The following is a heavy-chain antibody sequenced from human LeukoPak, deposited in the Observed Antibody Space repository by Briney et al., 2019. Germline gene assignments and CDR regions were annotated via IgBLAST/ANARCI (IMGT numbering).Heavy chain of an antibody. CDR2: INYSGST. D-gene: IGHD3-22*01. V-gene: IGHV4-39*02. Sequence: PSETLSLTCTVSGGSISSSSYYWGWIRQPPGKGLEWIGSINYSGSTYYNPSLKSRVTIFVDTSKNQFSLKLRSVTAADTAVYYCARDLQGYYYDSSGYYHGPAGYWGQGTLVTVSS. CDR3: ARDLQGYYYDSSGYYHGPAGY. J-gene: IGHJ4*02. CDR1: GGSISSSSYY.